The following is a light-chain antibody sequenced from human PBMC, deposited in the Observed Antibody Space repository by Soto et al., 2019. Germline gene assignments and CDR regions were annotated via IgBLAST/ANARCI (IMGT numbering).Light chain of an antibody. Sequence: EIVLTQSPATLSLSPGERATLSCRASQSVRSHLAWFQQKPGQAPRLLMYGVSTRATGMPDRFSGSGSGTEFTLIISSLQSEDFAVYYCQQYNSWLWTFGQGTKVDIK. V-gene: IGKV3D-15*01. CDR1: QSVRSH. CDR3: QQYNSWLWT. CDR2: GVS. J-gene: IGKJ1*01.